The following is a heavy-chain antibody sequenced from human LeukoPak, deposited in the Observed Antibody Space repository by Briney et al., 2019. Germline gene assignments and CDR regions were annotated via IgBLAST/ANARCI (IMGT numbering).Heavy chain of an antibody. D-gene: IGHD3-22*01. CDR2: IAGSDAGT. V-gene: IGHV3-23*01. J-gene: IGHJ4*02. CDR1: GFTFSTYA. CDR3: ADGGTYYYDSSEHPFDY. Sequence: GGSLRLSCAASGFTFSTYAMSWVRQTPGKRLEWVSSIAGSDAGTYYADSVKGRFAISRDNSKNTLFLQMNGLRAEDTAVYYCADGGTYYYDSSEHPFDYWGQGTLVTVSS.